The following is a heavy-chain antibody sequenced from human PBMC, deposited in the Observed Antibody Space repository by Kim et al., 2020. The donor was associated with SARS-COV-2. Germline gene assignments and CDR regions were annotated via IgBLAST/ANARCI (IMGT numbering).Heavy chain of an antibody. Sequence: GESLKISCKGSGYSFTSYWISWVRQMPGKGLEWMGIIDPSDSYTNYSPSFQGHVTISADKSISTAYLQWSSLKASDTAMYYCARHFRPYDILTGYSINWFDPWGQGTLVTVSS. J-gene: IGHJ5*02. CDR2: IDPSDSYT. CDR1: GYSFTSYW. CDR3: ARHFRPYDILTGYSINWFDP. D-gene: IGHD3-9*01. V-gene: IGHV5-10-1*01.